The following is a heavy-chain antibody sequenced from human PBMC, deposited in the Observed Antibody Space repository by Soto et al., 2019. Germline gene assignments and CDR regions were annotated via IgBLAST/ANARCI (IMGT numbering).Heavy chain of an antibody. D-gene: IGHD1-26*01. Sequence: QVQLQASGPGLVKPSQTLSLTCTVSGGSISSGGYYWSWIRQHPGKALEWIGSIYYSGSTYYNPDLKSRVTISVDTSKNQFALKLSSVTAADTAVYYFARVYSGSYSADYWGQGTLVTVSS. J-gene: IGHJ4*02. CDR1: GGSISSGGYY. V-gene: IGHV4-31*03. CDR3: ARVYSGSYSADY. CDR2: IYYSGST.